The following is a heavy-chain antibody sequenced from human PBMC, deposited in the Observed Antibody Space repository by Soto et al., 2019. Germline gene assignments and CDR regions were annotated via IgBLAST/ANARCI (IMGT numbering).Heavy chain of an antibody. CDR1: GYTFTSYG. CDR2: ISAYNGNT. CDR3: ARDREDIVLMVYAMGWFDP. D-gene: IGHD2-8*01. V-gene: IGHV1-18*01. J-gene: IGHJ5*02. Sequence: ASVKVSCKASGYTFTSYGISWVRQAPGQGLEWMGWISAYNGNTNYAQKLQGRVTMTTDTSTSTAYMELRSLRSDDTAVYYCARDREDIVLMVYAMGWFDPWGQGTLVTVSS.